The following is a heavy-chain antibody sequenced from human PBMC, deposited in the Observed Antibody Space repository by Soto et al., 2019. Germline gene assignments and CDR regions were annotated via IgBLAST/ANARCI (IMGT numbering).Heavy chain of an antibody. V-gene: IGHV1-3*01. Sequence: ASVKVSCKASGYTFTSCALHWVRQAPGQRLEWMGWINAGNGNTKYSQKFQGRVTITRDTSASTAYMELSSLRSEDTAVYYCARGLGPYDAFDIWGQGTMVTVSS. CDR2: INAGNGNT. D-gene: IGHD5-12*01. CDR3: ARGLGPYDAFDI. CDR1: GYTFTSCA. J-gene: IGHJ3*02.